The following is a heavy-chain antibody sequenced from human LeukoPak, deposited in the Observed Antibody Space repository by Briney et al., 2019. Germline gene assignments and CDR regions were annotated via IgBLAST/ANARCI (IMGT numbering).Heavy chain of an antibody. CDR1: GGSISSGSYY. CDR2: IYTRGST. CDR3: ARLKAITISRGPNWFDP. J-gene: IGHJ5*02. Sequence: PSETLSLTCTVSGGSISSGSYYWSWIRQPAGKGLEGIGRIYTRGSTNYNPSLKMRVPISVDTSKNAFSLKLSSVTAAATAVYYCARLKAITISRGPNWFDPWGQGTLVTVSS. V-gene: IGHV4-61*02. D-gene: IGHD3-3*01.